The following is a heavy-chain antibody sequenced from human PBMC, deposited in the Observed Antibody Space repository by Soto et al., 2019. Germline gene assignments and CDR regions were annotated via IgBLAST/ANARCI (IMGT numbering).Heavy chain of an antibody. CDR2: VHYTGST. Sequence: QVQLQESGPGLVKPSETLSLTCTVSGDSVTSGSIYWSWIRQPPGKGLEWIGYVHYTGSTNYNPSLQSRVAISVDTSKNHFSQTLSSVTAADTAVYYCARDRGNFGVVLADFYQYGRDVWGQGTTVTVSS. CDR3: ARDRGNFGVVLADFYQYGRDV. CDR1: GDSVTSGSIY. V-gene: IGHV4-61*03. D-gene: IGHD3-3*01. J-gene: IGHJ6*02.